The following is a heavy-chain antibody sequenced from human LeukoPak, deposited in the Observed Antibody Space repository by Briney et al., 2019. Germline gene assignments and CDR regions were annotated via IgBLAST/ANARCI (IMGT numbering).Heavy chain of an antibody. J-gene: IGHJ6*02. D-gene: IGHD3-10*01. CDR3: ARDRSPYYYGSGSYLYYYGMDV. CDR2: IKHSGST. Sequence: SETLSLTCAVYGGSFSGYYWSWIRQPPGKGLEWIGEIKHSGSTNYNPSLKSRVTISVDTSKNQFSLKLSSVTAADTAVYYCARDRSPYYYGSGSYLYYYGMDVWGQGTTVTASS. CDR1: GGSFSGYY. V-gene: IGHV4-34*01.